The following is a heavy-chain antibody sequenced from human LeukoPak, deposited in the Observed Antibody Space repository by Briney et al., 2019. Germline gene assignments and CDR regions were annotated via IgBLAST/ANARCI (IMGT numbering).Heavy chain of an antibody. D-gene: IGHD7-27*01. J-gene: IGHJ3*02. CDR2: IYYSGST. CDR1: GGSFSGYY. Sequence: SETLSLTCAVYGGSFSGYYWSWIRQPPGKGLEWIGYIYYSGSTNYNPSLKSRVTISVDTSKNQFSLKLSSVTAADTAVYYCARGTGDDAFDIWGQGTMVTVSS. V-gene: IGHV4-59*01. CDR3: ARGTGDDAFDI.